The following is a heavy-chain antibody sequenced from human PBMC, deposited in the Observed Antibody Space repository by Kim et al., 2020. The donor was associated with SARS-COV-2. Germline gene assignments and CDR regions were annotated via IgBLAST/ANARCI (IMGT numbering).Heavy chain of an antibody. Sequence: SETLSLTCTVSGCSITKRSFYWGWIRQTTGKGLEWIGHFSYTGTTYYNPSLKSRVTISVEPSKTQFSLNLRSVTAPDTAVYYCATPSGYSSSAMGMDV. CDR3: ATPSGYSSSAMGMDV. CDR1: GCSITKRSFY. CDR2: FSYTGTT. D-gene: IGHD6-13*01. J-gene: IGHJ3*01. V-gene: IGHV4-39*01.